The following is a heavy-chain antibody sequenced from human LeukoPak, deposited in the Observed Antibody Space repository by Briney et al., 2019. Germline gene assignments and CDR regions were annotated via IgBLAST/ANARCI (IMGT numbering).Heavy chain of an antibody. CDR2: IYHSGST. Sequence: SETLSLTCTVSGYSISSGYYWGWIRQPPGKGLEWIGSIYHSGSTYYNPSLKSRVTISVDTSKNQFSLKLSSVTAADTAVYYCARALLWSDSAFDIWGQGTMVTVSS. CDR1: GYSISSGYY. V-gene: IGHV4-38-2*02. CDR3: ARALLWSDSAFDI. J-gene: IGHJ3*02. D-gene: IGHD3-10*02.